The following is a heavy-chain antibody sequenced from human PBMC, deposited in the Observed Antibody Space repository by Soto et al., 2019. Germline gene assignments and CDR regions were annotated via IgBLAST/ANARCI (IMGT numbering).Heavy chain of an antibody. V-gene: IGHV4-34*01. CDR1: GGSFSGYY. CDR3: ARRKYMITFGGVIVAIYDAFDI. CDR2: INHSGST. Sequence: PSETVSLTCAVYGGSFSGYYWSWIRQPPGKGLEWIGEINHSGSTNYNPSLKSRVTISVDTSKNQFSLKLSSVTAADTAVYYCARRKYMITFGGVIVAIYDAFDILGQGTMVTVSS. D-gene: IGHD3-16*02. J-gene: IGHJ3*02.